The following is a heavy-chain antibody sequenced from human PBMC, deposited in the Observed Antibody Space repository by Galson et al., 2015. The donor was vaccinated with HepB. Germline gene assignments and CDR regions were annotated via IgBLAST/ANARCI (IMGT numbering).Heavy chain of an antibody. J-gene: IGHJ4*02. V-gene: IGHV3-30-3*01. CDR2: MSYDGGNK. CDR1: GFTFSSYA. D-gene: IGHD2-2*01. CDR3: ARTGSAMISAFEY. Sequence: SLRLSCAASGFTFSSYAIHWVRQAPGKGLEWVAVMSYDGGNKYYAESVKGRFTISRDNSKNTLYLQMNSLRPEDTPVYFCARTGSAMISAFEYWGQGTLVTVSS.